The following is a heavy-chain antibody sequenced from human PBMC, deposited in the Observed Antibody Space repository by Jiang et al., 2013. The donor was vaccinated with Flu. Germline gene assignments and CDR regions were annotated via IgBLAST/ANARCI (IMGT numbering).Heavy chain of an antibody. D-gene: IGHD3-10*01. CDR1: GGSISSYY. CDR2: IYYSGST. CDR3: ASDNYYGSGSWAL. J-gene: IGHJ4*02. V-gene: IGHV4-59*01. Sequence: PGLVKPSETLSLTCTVSGGSISSYYWSWIRQPPGKGLEWIGYIYYSGSTNYNPSLKSRVTISVDTSKNQFSLKLSSVTAADTAVYYCASDNYYGSGSWALWGQGTLVTVSS.